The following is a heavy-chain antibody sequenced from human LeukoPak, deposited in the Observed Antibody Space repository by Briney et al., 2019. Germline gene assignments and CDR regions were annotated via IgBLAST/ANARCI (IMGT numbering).Heavy chain of an antibody. Sequence: SVKVSCKASGGTFSSYAISWVRQAPGQGLEWMGRIIPILGIANYAQKFQGRVTITADKSTSTAYMELSSLRSEDTAVYYCARGLLGSSGYSDDAFDIWGQGTMVTVSS. CDR3: ARGLLGSSGYSDDAFDI. V-gene: IGHV1-69*10. CDR1: GGTFSSYA. CDR2: IIPILGIA. D-gene: IGHD3-22*01. J-gene: IGHJ3*02.